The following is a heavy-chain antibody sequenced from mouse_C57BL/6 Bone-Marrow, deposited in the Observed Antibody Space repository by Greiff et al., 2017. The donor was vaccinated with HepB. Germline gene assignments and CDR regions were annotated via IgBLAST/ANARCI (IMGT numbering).Heavy chain of an antibody. Sequence: QVQLQQSGAELVRPGASVKLSCKASGYTFTSYGISWVKQRTGQGLEWIGEIYPRGGNTYYNAKFKGKATLTADKSSSTAYMELRSLTSEDSAVYFCARPRNYFDYWGQGTTLTVSS. V-gene: IGHV1-81*01. CDR3: ARPRNYFDY. J-gene: IGHJ2*01. CDR1: GYTFTSYG. CDR2: IYPRGGNT.